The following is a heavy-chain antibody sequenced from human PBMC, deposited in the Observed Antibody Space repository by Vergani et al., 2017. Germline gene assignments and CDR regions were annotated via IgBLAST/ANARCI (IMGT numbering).Heavy chain of an antibody. CDR2: ISYDGSNK. CDR3: AKDLLSYGDYVNYYGMDV. V-gene: IGHV3-30*18. D-gene: IGHD4-17*01. CDR1: GFTFSSYG. J-gene: IGHJ6*02. Sequence: QVQLVESGGGVVQPGRSLRFSCAASGFTFSSYGMHWVRQAPGKGLEWVAVISYDGSNKYYADSVKGRFTISRDNSKNTLYLQMNSLRAEDTAVYYCAKDLLSYGDYVNYYGMDVWGQGTTVTVSS.